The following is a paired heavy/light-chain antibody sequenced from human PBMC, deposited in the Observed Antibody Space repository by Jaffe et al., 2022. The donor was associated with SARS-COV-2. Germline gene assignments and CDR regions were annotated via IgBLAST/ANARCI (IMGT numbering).Heavy chain of an antibody. CDR3: ARDPCSGGSCYSFDH. V-gene: IGHV3-30*04. J-gene: IGHJ4*02. D-gene: IGHD2-15*01. CDR1: GFTFSSYA. Sequence: QVQLVESGGGVVQPGRSLRLSCAASGFTFSSYAMHWVRQAPGKGLEWVAFVSYYGSNKYYADSVKGRFTISRDNSKNTLYLEMNSLRAEDTAVYYCARDPCSGGSCYSFDHWGQGTLVAVSS. CDR2: VSYYGSNK.
Light chain of an antibody. J-gene: IGLJ3*02. V-gene: IGLV8-61*01. CDR2: STN. Sequence: QTMVTQEPSFSVSPGGTVTLTCGLSSGSVSSSYYPSWYQQTPGQAPRTLIYSTNTRSSGVPDRFSGSILGNKAALTITGAQADDESDYYCVLYMGSGISFGGGTKLTVL. CDR3: VLYMGSGIS. CDR1: SGSVSSSYY.